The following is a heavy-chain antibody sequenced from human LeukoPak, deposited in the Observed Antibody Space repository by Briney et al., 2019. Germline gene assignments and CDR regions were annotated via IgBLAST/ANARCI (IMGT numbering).Heavy chain of an antibody. J-gene: IGHJ5*02. Sequence: GGSLRLSCAASGFTFSDYYMSWIRQAPGKGLEWVSYISSSGSTIYYADSVKGRFTISRDNAKNSLYLQMNSLRAEDTAVYYCARGGLYYEFWSGYELRSPFDHWGQGTLVTVSS. CDR1: GFTFSDYY. D-gene: IGHD3-3*01. CDR2: ISSSGSTI. CDR3: ARGGLYYEFWSGYELRSPFDH. V-gene: IGHV3-11*04.